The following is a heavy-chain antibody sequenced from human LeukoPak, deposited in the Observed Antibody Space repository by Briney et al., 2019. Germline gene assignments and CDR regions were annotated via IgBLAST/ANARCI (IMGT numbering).Heavy chain of an antibody. V-gene: IGHV3-23*01. J-gene: IGHJ4*02. CDR1: GFTFTIYV. D-gene: IGHD4-17*01. CDR3: AKGRITVTTIGY. Sequence: GGSLRLSCAASGFTFTIYVMSWVRQALGKGLEWISGISGDGNSAYYADSVKGQFTISRDNSKNTVYLQMNSLRAEDTAVYYCAKGRITVTTIGYWGQGTLVTVSS. CDR2: ISGDGNSA.